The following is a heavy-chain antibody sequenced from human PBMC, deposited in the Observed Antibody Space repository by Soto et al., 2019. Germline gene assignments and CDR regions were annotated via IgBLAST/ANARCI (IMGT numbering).Heavy chain of an antibody. CDR2: IYYSGNT. Sequence: SETLSLTCTVSGGSVSSGDYYWSWIRQPPGKGLEWIGYIYYSGNTNYNPSLKSRVIISVDTSKNLFSLKLTSVTAADTAVYYCARIPVDTSMIYWLDPWGQGTLVTVSS. V-gene: IGHV4-61*08. CDR3: ARIPVDTSMIYWLDP. D-gene: IGHD5-18*01. CDR1: GGSVSSGDYY. J-gene: IGHJ5*02.